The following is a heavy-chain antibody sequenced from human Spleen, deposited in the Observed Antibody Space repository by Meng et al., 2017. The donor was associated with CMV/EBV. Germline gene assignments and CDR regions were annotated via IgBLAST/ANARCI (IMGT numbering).Heavy chain of an antibody. CDR1: GGSISSSNFY. V-gene: IGHV4-39*07. D-gene: IGHD3-3*01. CDR3: ARDLYDFWSGYYYDAFDI. CDR2: IFYTGSA. Sequence: SETLSLTCTVSGGSISSSNFYWGWIRQPPGKGLEWIGSIFYTGSAYYKSSLKSRVTISLDTSKNQFSLKLSSVTAADTAVYYCARDLYDFWSGYYYDAFDIWGQGTMVTVSS. J-gene: IGHJ3*02.